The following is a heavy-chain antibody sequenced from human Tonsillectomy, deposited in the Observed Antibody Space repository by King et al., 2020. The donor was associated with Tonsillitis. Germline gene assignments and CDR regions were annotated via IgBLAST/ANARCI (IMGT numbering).Heavy chain of an antibody. Sequence: HVQLQESGPGLVKPSETLSLTCAVSGYSISSGYHWAWIRQPPGKGLEWIGNIYHSGITYYNPSLKSRVTISVDTSKNHFSLRLSSVTAADTAVYYCARVRWCGELLGGWFDPWGQGTLVTVSS. J-gene: IGHJ5*02. V-gene: IGHV4-38-2*01. CDR2: IYHSGIT. CDR3: ARVRWCGELLGGWFDP. CDR1: GYSISSGYH. D-gene: IGHD3-10*01.